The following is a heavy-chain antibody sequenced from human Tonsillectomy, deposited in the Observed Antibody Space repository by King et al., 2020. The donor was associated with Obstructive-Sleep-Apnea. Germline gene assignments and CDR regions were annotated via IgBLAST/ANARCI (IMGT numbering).Heavy chain of an antibody. CDR2: IYPSDSDT. V-gene: IGHV5-51*01. Sequence: QLVQSGAEVKKPGESLKISCKGSGYIFHRYWIGWVRQMPGKGLEWMGIIYPSDSDTRYSPSFQGQVTISADTSINTAYLQWNSLKASDTAMYYCARVRQPKMNYYAPYWGQGTLVTVSS. D-gene: IGHD3-10*01. CDR3: ARVRQPKMNYYAPY. CDR1: GYIFHRYW. J-gene: IGHJ4*02.